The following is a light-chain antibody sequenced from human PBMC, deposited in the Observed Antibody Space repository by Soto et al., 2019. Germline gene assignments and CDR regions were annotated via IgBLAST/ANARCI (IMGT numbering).Light chain of an antibody. CDR1: QSVSSN. J-gene: IGKJ4*01. V-gene: IGKV3-15*01. CDR3: QQFASYPLT. CDR2: GAS. Sequence: EIVMTQSPATLSVSPGEGATLPCRASQSVSSNLAWYQQKPGQAPRLLIYGASARATGIPARFSGSGSGTDFTLTISSLQSEDFAVYYCQQFASYPLTFGGGTKVDIK.